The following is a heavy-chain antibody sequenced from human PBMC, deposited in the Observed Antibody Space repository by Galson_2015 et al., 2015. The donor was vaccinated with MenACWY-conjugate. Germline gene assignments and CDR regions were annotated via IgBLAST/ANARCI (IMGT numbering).Heavy chain of an antibody. CDR1: GYGFSSYW. CDR2: IYPGDSET. CDR3: ARLPIAATLPRFDP. D-gene: IGHD2-15*01. J-gene: IGHJ5*02. Sequence: QSGAEVKRPGESLKISCKGSGYGFSSYWIAWVRQMPGNGLEWMGIIYPGDSETRYSPSFQGQVTISADKSINTAYLHWGNLKASDTAMYYCARLPIAATLPRFDPWGQGTLVTVPS. V-gene: IGHV5-51*03.